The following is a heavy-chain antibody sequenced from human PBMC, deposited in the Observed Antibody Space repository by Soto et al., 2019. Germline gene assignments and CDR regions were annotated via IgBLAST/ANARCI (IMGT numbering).Heavy chain of an antibody. Sequence: QVQLQESGPGLVKPSETLSLTCTVSGGSISSYYWSWIRQPPGKGLEWIGYIYYSGSTNYNPSLNSRVTISVDTSKNQCSLKLSSVTAADTAVYYCARHGYSSGWYYFDYWGQGTLVTVSS. CDR2: IYYSGST. V-gene: IGHV4-59*08. D-gene: IGHD6-19*01. CDR1: GGSISSYY. J-gene: IGHJ4*02. CDR3: ARHGYSSGWYYFDY.